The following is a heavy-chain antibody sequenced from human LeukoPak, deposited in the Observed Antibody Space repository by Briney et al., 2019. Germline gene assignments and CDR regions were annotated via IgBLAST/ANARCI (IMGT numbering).Heavy chain of an antibody. CDR1: GGSISSSNW. V-gene: IGHV4-4*02. Sequence: PSETLSLTCAVSGGSISSSNWWSWVRQPPGKGLEWIGEIYHSGSTYYNPSLKSRVTISVDTSKNQFSLKLSSVTAADTAVYYCARKGYYGSGSLDYWGQGTLVTVSS. CDR3: ARKGYYGSGSLDY. D-gene: IGHD3-10*01. J-gene: IGHJ4*02. CDR2: IYHSGST.